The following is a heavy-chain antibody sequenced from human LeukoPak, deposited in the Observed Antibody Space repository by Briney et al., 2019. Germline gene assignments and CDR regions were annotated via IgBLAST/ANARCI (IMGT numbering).Heavy chain of an antibody. CDR1: GGSISSGGYY. CDR3: ARDPPAGNSGYGMDV. CDR2: IYYSGST. V-gene: IGHV4-31*03. Sequence: PLETLSLTCTVSGGSISSGGYYWSWIRQHPGKGLEWIGYIYYSGSTYYNPSLKSRVTISVDTSKNQFSLKLSSVTAADTAVYYCARDPPAGNSGYGMDVWGQGTTVTVSS. J-gene: IGHJ6*02. D-gene: IGHD2/OR15-2a*01.